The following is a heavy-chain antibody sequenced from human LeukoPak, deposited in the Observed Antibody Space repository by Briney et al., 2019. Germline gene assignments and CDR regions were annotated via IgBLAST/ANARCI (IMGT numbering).Heavy chain of an antibody. Sequence: SVKVSCKAFGGTFSSYAISWVRQAPGQGLEWMGGIIPIFGTANYAQRFQGRVTITADESTSTAYMELSSLRSEDTAVYYCARGRDDNSGYYYGSFDYWGQGTLVTVSS. D-gene: IGHD3-22*01. V-gene: IGHV1-69*13. CDR3: ARGRDDNSGYYYGSFDY. CDR1: GGTFSSYA. CDR2: IIPIFGTA. J-gene: IGHJ4*02.